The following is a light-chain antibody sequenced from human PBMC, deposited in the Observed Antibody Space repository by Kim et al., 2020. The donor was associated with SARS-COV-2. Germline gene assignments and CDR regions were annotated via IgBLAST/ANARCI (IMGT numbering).Light chain of an antibody. CDR2: GAS. V-gene: IGKV3-20*01. J-gene: IGKJ5*01. CDR3: QQYGTSPMT. Sequence: EIVLTQSPDTLSLSPGEGATLSCRASETVNSRHLAWYQQKPGQAPRPLIFGASYRSNGIPDRFSGSGSGTDFSLTISRREPEDFAVYYCQQYGTSPMTYGQRTRLEIK. CDR1: ETVNSRH.